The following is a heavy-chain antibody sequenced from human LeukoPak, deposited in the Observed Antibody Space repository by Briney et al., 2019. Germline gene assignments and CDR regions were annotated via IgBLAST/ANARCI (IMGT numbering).Heavy chain of an antibody. V-gene: IGHV4-30-2*01. J-gene: IGHJ3*02. D-gene: IGHD3-22*01. Sequence: PSETLSLTCTVSGGSISSGGYSWSWIRQPPGKGLEWIGYIYHSGSTYYNPSLKSRVTISVDRSKNQFSLKLSSVTAADTAVYYCAREDSSGKQDAFDIWGQGTMVTVSS. CDR3: AREDSSGKQDAFDI. CDR1: GGSISSGGYS. CDR2: IYHSGST.